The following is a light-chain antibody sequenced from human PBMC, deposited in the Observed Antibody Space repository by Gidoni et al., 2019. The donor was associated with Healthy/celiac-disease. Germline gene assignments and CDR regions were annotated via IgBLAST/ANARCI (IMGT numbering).Light chain of an antibody. J-gene: IGKJ1*01. CDR1: QSISSW. V-gene: IGKV1-5*03. Sequence: DIQMTQSPSTLSASVGDRVTITCRASQSISSWLAWYQQKPGKAPKLLIYKASSLESGVPSRFSDSGSGTEFTLTISSLQPDDFATYYCQQYNSYWTFXXXTKVEIK. CDR3: QQYNSYWT. CDR2: KAS.